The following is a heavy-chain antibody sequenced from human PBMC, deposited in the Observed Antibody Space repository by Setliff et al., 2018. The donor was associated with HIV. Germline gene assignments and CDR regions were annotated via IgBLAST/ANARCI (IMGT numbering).Heavy chain of an antibody. J-gene: IGHJ4*02. V-gene: IGHV1-69*10. Sequence: GASVKVSCKASGGTFSSYAISWVRQAPGQGLEWMGGIIPILGIANYAQKFQDRITVTKDESTGTVYMELNSLRADDTAVYYCAKNLYRSPWSPLDYWGQGTLVTVSS. CDR3: AKNLYRSPWSPLDY. CDR2: IIPILGIA. CDR1: GGTFSSYA. D-gene: IGHD6-19*01.